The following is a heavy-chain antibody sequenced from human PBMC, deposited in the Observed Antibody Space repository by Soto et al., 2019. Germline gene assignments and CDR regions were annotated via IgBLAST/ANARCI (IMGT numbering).Heavy chain of an antibody. Sequence: GGSLRLSCAASGFTFSSYAMSWVRQAPGKGLEWVSAISGSGGSTYYADSVKGRFTISRDNSKNTLYLQMNSLRAEDTAVYYCAKRPRDRGYDRYYFDDWGQGTLVTVSS. V-gene: IGHV3-23*01. D-gene: IGHD5-12*01. CDR3: AKRPRDRGYDRYYFDD. CDR2: ISGSGGST. CDR1: GFTFSSYA. J-gene: IGHJ4*02.